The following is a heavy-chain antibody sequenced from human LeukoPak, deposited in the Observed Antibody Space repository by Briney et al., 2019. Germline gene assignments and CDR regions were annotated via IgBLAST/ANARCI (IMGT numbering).Heavy chain of an antibody. J-gene: IGHJ4*02. D-gene: IGHD3-10*01. CDR1: GFTFSSYA. Sequence: PGGSLGLSCAASGFTFSSYAMSWVRQAPGKGLEWVSAISGSGGSTYYADSVKGRFTISRDNSKNTLYLQMNSLRAEDTAVYYCAKDLSGLWFGELLGFDYWGQGTLVTVSS. CDR3: AKDLSGLWFGELLGFDY. V-gene: IGHV3-23*01. CDR2: ISGSGGST.